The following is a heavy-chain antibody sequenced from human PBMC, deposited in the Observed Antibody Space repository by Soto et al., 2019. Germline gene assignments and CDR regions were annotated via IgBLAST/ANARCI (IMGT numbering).Heavy chain of an antibody. CDR1: GFTFSSYD. CDR2: IGTAGDT. J-gene: IGHJ4*02. Sequence: GSLKISCAASGFTFSSYDMHWVRQPTGKGLEWVSAIGTAGDTYYPDSVKGRFTISRENAKNSLYLQMNSLRAGDTAVYYCARVLRGYSGFEDYYDYWGQGALVTVSS. D-gene: IGHD5-12*01. V-gene: IGHV3-13*04. CDR3: ARVLRGYSGFEDYYDY.